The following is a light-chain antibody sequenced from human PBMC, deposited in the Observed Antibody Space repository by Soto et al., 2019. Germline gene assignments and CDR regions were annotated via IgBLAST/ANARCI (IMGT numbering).Light chain of an antibody. V-gene: IGLV4-69*01. CDR1: SGHSRYA. CDR2: LSSDGSH. CDR3: QTWYTGARVL. Sequence: QPVLTQSPSASASLGASVKLTCTLSSGHSRYAIAWHQQQPEKGPRYLMNLSSDGSHSKGDGIPDRFSGSSSGAERYLTISSLQSEDEADYYSQTWYTGARVLFGGGTKVTVL. J-gene: IGLJ2*01.